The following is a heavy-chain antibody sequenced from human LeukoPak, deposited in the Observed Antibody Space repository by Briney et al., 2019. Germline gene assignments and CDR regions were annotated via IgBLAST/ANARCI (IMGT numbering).Heavy chain of an antibody. D-gene: IGHD2-21*02. CDR3: ARDGVAYCGGDCYHFDY. J-gene: IGHJ4*02. CDR2: ISSSSSTI. CDR1: GFTFSSYS. V-gene: IGHV3-48*02. Sequence: PGGSLRLSCEASGFTFSSYSMNWVRQAPGKGLEWVSYISSSSSTIYYADSVKGRFTISRDNAKNSLYLQMNSLRDEDTAVYYCARDGVAYCGGDCYHFDYWGQGTLVTVSS.